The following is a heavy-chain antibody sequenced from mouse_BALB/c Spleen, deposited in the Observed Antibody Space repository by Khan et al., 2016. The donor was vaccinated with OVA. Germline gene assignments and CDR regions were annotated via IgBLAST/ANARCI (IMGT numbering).Heavy chain of an antibody. J-gene: IGHJ2*01. Sequence: EVELVEPGGGIVQPGGSLKRSCAAPRFTISSYGMSSVRQTPDKRLVLVATTDSNGGSIDYPHSVKRRFTISGDHAKNALYLQMRSLKSEDTAMGYCPRSTRWGQGTTRTI. CDR1: RFTISSYG. CDR3: PRSTR. CDR2: TDSNGGSI. V-gene: IGHV5-6-3*01.